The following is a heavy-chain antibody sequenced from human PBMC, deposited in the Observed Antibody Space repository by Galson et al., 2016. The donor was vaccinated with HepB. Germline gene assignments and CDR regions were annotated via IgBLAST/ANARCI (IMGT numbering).Heavy chain of an antibody. CDR1: GGSISNYY. V-gene: IGHV4-59*08. Sequence: SETLSLTCTVSGGSISNYYWSWIRQPPGKGLEWIGYIYYSGSTNYSPSLKSRVTISVDTSKNQFSLKLSSVTAADTAVYYCARRRNYYDSSGSYYDWFDPWGQGTLVTVSS. D-gene: IGHD3-22*01. CDR2: IYYSGST. J-gene: IGHJ5*02. CDR3: ARRRNYYDSSGSYYDWFDP.